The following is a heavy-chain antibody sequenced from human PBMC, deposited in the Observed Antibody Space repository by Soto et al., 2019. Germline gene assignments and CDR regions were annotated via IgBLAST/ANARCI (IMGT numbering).Heavy chain of an antibody. V-gene: IGHV3-30-3*01. Sequence: GGSLRLSCAASGFTFSSYAMHWVRQAPGKGLEWVAVISYDGSNKYYADSVKGRFTISRDNSKNTLYLQMNSLRAEDTAVYYCARDGRGGLRYFDGGFFDIWGQGTMVTVSS. CDR2: ISYDGSNK. CDR3: ARDGRGGLRYFDGGFFDI. J-gene: IGHJ3*02. CDR1: GFTFSSYA. D-gene: IGHD3-9*01.